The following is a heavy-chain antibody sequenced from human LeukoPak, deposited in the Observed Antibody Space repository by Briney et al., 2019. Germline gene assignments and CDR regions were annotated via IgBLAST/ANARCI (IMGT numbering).Heavy chain of an antibody. CDR2: IIPIFGTA. CDR1: GGTFSSYA. CDR3: ACHQGYCSSTSCSYYGMDV. J-gene: IGHJ6*02. Sequence: SVKVSCKASGGTFSSYAISWVRQAPGQGLEWMGGIIPIFGTANYAQKFQGRVTITADESTSTAYMELSSLRSEDTAVYYCACHQGYCSSTSCSYYGMDVGGQGTTVTVSS. V-gene: IGHV1-69*13. D-gene: IGHD2-2*01.